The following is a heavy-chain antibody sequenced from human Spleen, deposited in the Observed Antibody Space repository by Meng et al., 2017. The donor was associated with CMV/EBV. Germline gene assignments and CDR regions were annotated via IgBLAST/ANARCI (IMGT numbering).Heavy chain of an antibody. D-gene: IGHD3-16*01. V-gene: IGHV3-30*02. CDR2: LRYDGSNK. Sequence: GESLKISCAASGFTFSSYAMHWVRQAPGKGLEWVTFLRYDGSNKYYTDSIKGRFTISRDNPKNTLYLQMNSLRAEDTAVYYCAKGGVVLGDALDIWGQGTTVTVSS. CDR3: AKGGVVLGDALDI. J-gene: IGHJ3*02. CDR1: GFTFSSYA.